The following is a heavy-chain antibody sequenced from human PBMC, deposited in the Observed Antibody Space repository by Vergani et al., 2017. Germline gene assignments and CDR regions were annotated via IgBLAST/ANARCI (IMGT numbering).Heavy chain of an antibody. V-gene: IGHV1-69*02. D-gene: IGHD3-10*01. CDR3: ARADYGSRSYYLRGGWFDP. CDR1: GGTFSSYT. Sequence: QVQLVQSGAEVKKPGSSVKVSCKASGGTFSSYTISWVRQAPGQGLEWMGRIIPILGIANYAQKFQGRVTITADKSTSTAYMELSSLRSEDTAGYYYARADYGSRSYYLRGGWFDPWGQGTLVTVSS. J-gene: IGHJ5*02. CDR2: IIPILGIA.